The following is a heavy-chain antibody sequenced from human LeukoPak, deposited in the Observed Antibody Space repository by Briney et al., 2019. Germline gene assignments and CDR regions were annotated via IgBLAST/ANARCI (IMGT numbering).Heavy chain of an antibody. Sequence: PGGSLRLSCAASGFTVSSNYMSCVRQAPGKGLEWVSGIYSGGSTYYADSVKGRFTISRDNSKNTLYLQMNSLRAEDTAVYYCARDEQQLSFDYWGQGTLVTVSS. CDR1: GFTVSSNY. CDR3: ARDEQQLSFDY. CDR2: IYSGGST. V-gene: IGHV3-66*01. J-gene: IGHJ4*02. D-gene: IGHD6-13*01.